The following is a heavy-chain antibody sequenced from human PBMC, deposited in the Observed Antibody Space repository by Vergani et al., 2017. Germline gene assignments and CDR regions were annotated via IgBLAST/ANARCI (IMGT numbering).Heavy chain of an antibody. CDR3: ARAAGLDIAAAGIRYFDY. J-gene: IGHJ4*02. Sequence: QVQLVQSGAEVKKPGASVKVSCKASGYTFTSYYMHWVRQAPGQGLEWMGIINPSGGSTSYAQKFQGRVTMTRDTSTSTVYMALSSLRSEDTAVYYCARAAGLDIAAAGIRYFDYWGQGTLVTVSS. D-gene: IGHD6-13*01. CDR1: GYTFTSYY. V-gene: IGHV1-46*01. CDR2: INPSGGST.